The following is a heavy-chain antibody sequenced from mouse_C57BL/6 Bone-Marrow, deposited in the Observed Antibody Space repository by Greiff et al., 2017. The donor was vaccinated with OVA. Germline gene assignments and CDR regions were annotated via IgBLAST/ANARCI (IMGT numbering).Heavy chain of an antibody. CDR1: GYTFTSYG. CDR3: ARGSNYVRYAMDY. CDR2: IYPRSGNT. D-gene: IGHD2-5*01. Sequence: VQLQQSGAELARPGASVKLSCKASGYTFTSYGISWVKQRTGQGLEWIGEIYPRSGNTYYNEKFKGKATLTADKSSSTAYMELRSLTSEDSAVYFCARGSNYVRYAMDYWGQGTSVTVSS. J-gene: IGHJ4*01. V-gene: IGHV1-81*01.